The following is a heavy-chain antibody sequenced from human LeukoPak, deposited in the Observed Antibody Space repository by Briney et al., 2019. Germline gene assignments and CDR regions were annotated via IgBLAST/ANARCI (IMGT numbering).Heavy chain of an antibody. CDR3: ARVRVAKLYYYYMDV. D-gene: IGHD2-15*01. Sequence: SVKVCCKASGGTFSRYAISWVRQAPGQGLEWMGGIIPIFGTANYAQKFQGRVTITTDESTSTAYMELSSLRSEDTAVYYCARVRVAKLYYYYMDVWGKGTTVTVSS. CDR1: GGTFSRYA. CDR2: IIPIFGTA. V-gene: IGHV1-69*05. J-gene: IGHJ6*03.